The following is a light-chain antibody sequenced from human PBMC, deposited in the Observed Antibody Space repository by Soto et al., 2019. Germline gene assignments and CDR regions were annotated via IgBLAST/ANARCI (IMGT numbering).Light chain of an antibody. CDR3: HQYYKWPLT. CDR1: QSVSSN. J-gene: IGKJ4*01. Sequence: EIQLAQSLATLSVSPAERDNLXSRASQSVSSNLAWYQQKPGQAPRLLIYDASTRATDIPARFSGSGSGTDFTLTISSLLSEDFAVYYCHQYYKWPLTFGGGTKVDI. CDR2: DAS. V-gene: IGKV3-15*01.